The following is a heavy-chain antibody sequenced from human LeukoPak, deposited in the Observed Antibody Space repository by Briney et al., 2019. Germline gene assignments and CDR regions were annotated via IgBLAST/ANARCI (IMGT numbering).Heavy chain of an antibody. CDR1: GVSISSSSYY. Sequence: SETLSLTCNVSGVSISSSSYYWGWIRQPPGKGLEWIGSIYSSGSTYYNSSLKSRVTISIDTSKNQFSLKLSSVTAADTAVYYCARDLSYWGQGTLVTVSS. CDR3: ARDLSY. J-gene: IGHJ4*02. V-gene: IGHV4-39*07. CDR2: IYSSGST.